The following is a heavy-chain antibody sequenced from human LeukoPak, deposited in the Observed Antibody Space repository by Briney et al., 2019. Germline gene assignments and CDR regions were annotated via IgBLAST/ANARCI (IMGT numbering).Heavy chain of an antibody. V-gene: IGHV1-46*01. D-gene: IGHD5-18*01. CDR2: INPSGGST. CDR3: ARAQLWLGWFDP. Sequence: EASVKVSCKASGYTFTSYYMHWVRPAPGQGLEWMGIINPSGGSTSYAQKFQGRVTMTRDTSTSTVYMELSSLRSEDTAVYYCARAQLWLGWFDPWGQGTLVTVSS. J-gene: IGHJ5*02. CDR1: GYTFTSYY.